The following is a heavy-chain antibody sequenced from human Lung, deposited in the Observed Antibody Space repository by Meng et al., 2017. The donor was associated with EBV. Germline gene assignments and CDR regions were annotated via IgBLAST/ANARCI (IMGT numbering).Heavy chain of an antibody. J-gene: IGHJ4*02. D-gene: IGHD1-26*01. CDR3: TTDEWELIPLGY. CDR1: GVTFSSYA. Sequence: EVQLLGAGGGLVQPGGSLRLSCAASGVTFSSYAMSWVRQAPGKGLEWVSAISGSGGSTYYADSVKGRFTISRDNSKNTLYLQMNSLRAEDTAVYYCTTDEWELIPLGYWGQGTLVTVSS. CDR2: ISGSGGST. V-gene: IGHV3-23*01.